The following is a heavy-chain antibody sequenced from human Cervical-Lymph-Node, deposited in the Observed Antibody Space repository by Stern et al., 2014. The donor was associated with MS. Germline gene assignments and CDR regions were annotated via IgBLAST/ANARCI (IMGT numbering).Heavy chain of an antibody. CDR1: GYTFTSYA. Sequence: VQLVESGAEVKKPGSSVKVSCKASGYTFTSYAISWVRQAPGQGLEWMGWISTYNGSTNYAQQLQGRGAMTTDTSTSTAYMELRSLRSDDTAVYYCARGLLGSENAFDIWGQGTMVTVSS. CDR2: ISTYNGST. V-gene: IGHV1-18*01. J-gene: IGHJ3*02. D-gene: IGHD2-15*01. CDR3: ARGLLGSENAFDI.